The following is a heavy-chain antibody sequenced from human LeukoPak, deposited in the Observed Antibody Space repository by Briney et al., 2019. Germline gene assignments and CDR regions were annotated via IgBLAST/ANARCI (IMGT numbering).Heavy chain of an antibody. V-gene: IGHV4-61*02. J-gene: IGHJ3*02. Sequence: SETLSLTCTVSGGSIGSGSYYWSWIRQPAGEGLEWIGRIFTSGSTNSNPSLKSRVTISVDTSKNQFSLKLSSVTAADTAVYYCARVSTSWWNAFDIWGRGTMVTVSS. CDR3: ARVSTSWWNAFDI. CDR2: IFTSGST. CDR1: GGSIGSGSYY. D-gene: IGHD6-13*01.